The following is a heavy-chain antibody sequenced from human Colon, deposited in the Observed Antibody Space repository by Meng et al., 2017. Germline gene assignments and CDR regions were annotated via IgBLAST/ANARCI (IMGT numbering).Heavy chain of an antibody. CDR3: ARDGSHRRFDS. V-gene: IGHV3-11*01. CDR1: GFRFSDDH. J-gene: IGHJ5*01. CDR2: ISVGGSII. Sequence: QVQLVESGGGLVKPGGSLRLFCVASGFRFSDDHMAWIRQAPGKGLEWISYISVGGSIIYYADSVKGRFTISRDDAKNSVYLQMNSLRAEDTAVYYCARDGSHRRFDSWGQGTLVTVSS. D-gene: IGHD1-26*01.